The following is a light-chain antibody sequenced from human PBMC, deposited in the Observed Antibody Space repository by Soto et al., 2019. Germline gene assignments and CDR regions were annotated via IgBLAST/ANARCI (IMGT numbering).Light chain of an antibody. J-gene: IGLJ1*01. CDR1: SSDVGGYNY. CDR3: SSNTSSSTLGGV. CDR2: DVS. Sequence: QSALTQPASVSGSPGQSSTISCTGTSSDVGGYNYVSWYQQHPGKAPKLMIYDVSNRPSGVSNRFSGSKSGNTASLTISGLQAEDEADYYCSSNTSSSTLGGVFGTGTKLTVL. V-gene: IGLV2-14*01.